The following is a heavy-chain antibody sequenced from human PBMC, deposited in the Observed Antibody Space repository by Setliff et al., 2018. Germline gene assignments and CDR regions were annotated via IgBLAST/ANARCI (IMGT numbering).Heavy chain of an antibody. CDR2: INPNSGGT. CDR3: SRGRRGSKWTSDF. D-gene: IGHD3-3*01. CDR1: GYTFTGYF. Sequence: ASVKVSCKASGYTFTGYFIHWVRQAPGQGLEWMGWINPNSGGTNYAQKFQGRVTMTRDTSISTAYMELSRLSSDDTAVYYCSRGRRGSKWTSDFWGQGTLVTV. V-gene: IGHV1-2*02. J-gene: IGHJ4*02.